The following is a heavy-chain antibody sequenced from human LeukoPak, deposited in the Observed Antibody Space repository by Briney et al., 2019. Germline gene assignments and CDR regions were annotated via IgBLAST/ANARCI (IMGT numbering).Heavy chain of an antibody. J-gene: IGHJ4*02. Sequence: GGSLRLSCAASGFTFSSYAMSWVRQAPGKGLEWVSAISGSGGSTYYADSVKGRFTISRDNSKNTLYLQMNSLRAEDTAVYYCARPMTTVTTWNGDFDYWGQGTLVTVSS. CDR2: ISGSGGST. D-gene: IGHD4-17*01. CDR1: GFTFSSYA. CDR3: ARPMTTVTTWNGDFDY. V-gene: IGHV3-23*01.